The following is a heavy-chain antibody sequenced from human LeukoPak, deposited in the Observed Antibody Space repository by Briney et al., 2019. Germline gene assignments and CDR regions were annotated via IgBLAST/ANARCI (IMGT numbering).Heavy chain of an antibody. CDR3: AVKAPYSPAYTQY. Sequence: PSETLSLTCTASGGPINVYYWSWIRQPPGKGLEWIGYIYHSGTTTYNPSLKSRVTISADTSKNQLSLKLTSVTSAGTAVYYCAVKAPYSPAYTQYWGQGTLVTVSS. CDR1: GGPINVYY. CDR2: IYHSGTT. J-gene: IGHJ1*01. V-gene: IGHV4-59*01. D-gene: IGHD2-15*01.